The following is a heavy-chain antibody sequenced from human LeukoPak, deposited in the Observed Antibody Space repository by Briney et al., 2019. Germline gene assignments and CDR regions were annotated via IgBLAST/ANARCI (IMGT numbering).Heavy chain of an antibody. D-gene: IGHD3-10*01. V-gene: IGHV3-33*01. Sequence: GASLRLSRAASGFTFSSYGMHWVRQAPGKGLEWVAVIWYDGSDKYYGDSVKGRFTISRDNSKNTLYLQTNSLRAEDAAVYYCARDITMVRGVIEGIDYWGQGTLVTVSS. CDR1: GFTFSSYG. CDR2: IWYDGSDK. J-gene: IGHJ4*02. CDR3: ARDITMVRGVIEGIDY.